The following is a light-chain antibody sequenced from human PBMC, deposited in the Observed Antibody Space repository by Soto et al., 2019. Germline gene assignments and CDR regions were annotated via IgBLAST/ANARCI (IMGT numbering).Light chain of an antibody. CDR1: QRLVYGDGSTY. Sequence: DGGISRTPLSLPVTSGQPAAISCRSSQRLVYGDGSTYLNRFQQRPGQSPRRLIYKVSNRDSGVPDRFSGSGSGTDFTLKISRVEAEDVGVQYCMQGIHLPPITFGEGTRLEIK. CDR3: MQGIHLPPIT. J-gene: IGKJ5*01. CDR2: KVS. V-gene: IGKV2-30*01.